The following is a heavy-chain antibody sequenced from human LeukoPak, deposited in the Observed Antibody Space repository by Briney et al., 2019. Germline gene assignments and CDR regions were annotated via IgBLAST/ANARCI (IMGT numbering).Heavy chain of an antibody. J-gene: IGHJ4*02. CDR1: GYSFTSYW. V-gene: IGHV5-51*01. CDR2: IYPGDSDT. D-gene: IGHD3-22*01. Sequence: GESLKISCKGSGYSFTSYWIGWVRQMPGKGREWMGIIYPGDSDTRYSPSFQGQVTISADKSISTAYLQWSSLKASDTAMYYCARRHYYDSSGYYFDYWGQGTLVTVSS. CDR3: ARRHYYDSSGYYFDY.